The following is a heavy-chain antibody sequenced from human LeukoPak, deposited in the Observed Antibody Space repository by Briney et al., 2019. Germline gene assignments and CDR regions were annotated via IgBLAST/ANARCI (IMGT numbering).Heavy chain of an antibody. CDR3: ARAGSGWSFDY. CDR1: GGSVSTYY. J-gene: IGHJ4*02. CDR2: VSHSGNT. D-gene: IGHD6-19*01. Sequence: SETLSLTCTVSGGSVSTYYWSWIRQPPEKELEWIGYVSHSGNTNCSPSLKSRVTMSLDTSKNHFSLRLSSVNAADTAVYYCARAGSGWSFDYWGQGSLVTVSS. V-gene: IGHV4-59*02.